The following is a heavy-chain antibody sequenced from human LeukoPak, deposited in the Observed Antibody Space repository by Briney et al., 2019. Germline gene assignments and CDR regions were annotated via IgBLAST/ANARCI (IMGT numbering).Heavy chain of an antibody. V-gene: IGHV1-2*02. CDR2: INPNSGGT. D-gene: IGHD3-22*01. CDR3: VRASITMIVVVKENGMDV. Sequence: ASVKVSCKASGYTFTGYYMHWVRQAPGQGLEWMGWINPNSGGTNYAQKFQGRVTMTRDTSISTAYMELSRLRSDDTAVYYCVRASITMIVVVKENGMDVWGQGTTVTVSS. CDR1: GYTFTGYY. J-gene: IGHJ6*02.